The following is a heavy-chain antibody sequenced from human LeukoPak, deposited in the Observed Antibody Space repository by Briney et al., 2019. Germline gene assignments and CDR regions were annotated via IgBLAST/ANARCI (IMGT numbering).Heavy chain of an antibody. CDR2: INPADSGA. CDR3: ARHGYCGGDCFYGEFDY. CDR1: GYGFPDYW. J-gene: IGHJ4*02. Sequence: GESLKISCRGSGYGFPDYWIGWVRQMPGKGPEWMGTINPADSGAKYNPSFQGRVTISADKSIYTAYLQWSSLKASDTAMYYCARHGYCGGDCFYGEFDYWGQGVLVTVSS. V-gene: IGHV5-51*01. D-gene: IGHD2-21*02.